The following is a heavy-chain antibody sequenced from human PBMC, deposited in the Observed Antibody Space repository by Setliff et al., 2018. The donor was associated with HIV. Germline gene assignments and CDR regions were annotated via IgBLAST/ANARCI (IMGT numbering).Heavy chain of an antibody. D-gene: IGHD4-17*01. Sequence: SVKVSCKASGYTFTWVRQAPGQGLEWMGGIIPILGITHRGQNFQGRVTISADGSTNTAYMELSGLRSEDTAIYYCARGEALQNTVTTYFQHWGQGTPVTVSS. J-gene: IGHJ1*01. CDR3: ARGEALQNTVTTYFQH. V-gene: IGHV1-69*10. CDR2: IIPILGIT. CDR1: GYTFT.